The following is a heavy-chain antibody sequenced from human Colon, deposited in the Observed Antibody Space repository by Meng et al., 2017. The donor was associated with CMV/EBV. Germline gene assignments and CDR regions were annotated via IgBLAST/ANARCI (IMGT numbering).Heavy chain of an antibody. V-gene: IGHV3-48*03. CDR2: ISSSGSTI. D-gene: IGHD6-6*01. CDR1: GFTFSSYE. J-gene: IGHJ5*02. Sequence: GESLKISCAAFGFTFSSYEMNWVRQAPGKGLEWVSYISSSGSTIYYADSVKGRFTISRDNANNSLYLQMNSLRAEDTAVYYCARAPSSVVHWFDPWGQGTLVTVSS. CDR3: ARAPSSVVHWFDP.